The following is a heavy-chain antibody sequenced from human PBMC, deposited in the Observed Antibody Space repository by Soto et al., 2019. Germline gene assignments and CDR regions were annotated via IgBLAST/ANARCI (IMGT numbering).Heavy chain of an antibody. J-gene: IGHJ3*01. V-gene: IGHV1-69*04. CDR1: GATYSPFIAYA. CDR3: ARSRDRCGGDCYSVYAAFDL. CDR2: ISPLGSSQ. D-gene: IGHD2-21*02. Sequence: QVQLVQSGAEVKKPGSLLKVSCKASGATYSPFIAYAISWLRQAPGQGLEGMGSISPLGSSQLYAEGFQGRATISADSSTFTVSLELTNLTSDDAAVYFCARSRDRCGGDCYSVYAAFDLWGQGTAVTVSS.